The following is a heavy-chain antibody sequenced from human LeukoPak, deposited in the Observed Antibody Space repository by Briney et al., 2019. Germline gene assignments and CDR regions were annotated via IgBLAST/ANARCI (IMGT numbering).Heavy chain of an antibody. J-gene: IGHJ3*02. CDR3: AKDTSTSCYKCAFDI. V-gene: IGHV3-53*05. Sequence: PGGSLRLSCAASGFTVSSKYMSWVRQAPGKGLEWVSVIYSGGSTYYADSVKGRFTISRDNSKNTLYLQMNSLRAEDTAVYYCAKDTSTSCYKCAFDIWGRGTMITVSS. CDR1: GFTVSSKY. D-gene: IGHD2-2*02. CDR2: IYSGGST.